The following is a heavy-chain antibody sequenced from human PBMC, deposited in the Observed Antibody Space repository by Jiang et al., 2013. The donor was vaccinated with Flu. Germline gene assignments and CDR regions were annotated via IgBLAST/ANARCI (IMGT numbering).Heavy chain of an antibody. Sequence: SQTLSLTYAISGDSVSSNSASWNWIRQSPPRGLEWLGRTYHRSKWHNDYALSVKSRITIKPDTSKNQFSLQLNSVTPEDTAVYYCTRGAPDLDYWGQGTLVTVSS. CDR1: GDSVSSNSAS. V-gene: IGHV6-1*01. CDR3: TRGAPDLDY. J-gene: IGHJ4*02. CDR2: TYHRSKWHN.